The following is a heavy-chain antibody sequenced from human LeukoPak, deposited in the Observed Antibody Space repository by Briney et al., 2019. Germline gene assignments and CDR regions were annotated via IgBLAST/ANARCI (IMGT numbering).Heavy chain of an antibody. CDR1: GGTFSSYA. V-gene: IGHV1-69*13. J-gene: IGHJ5*02. CDR3: ARDTDDSSGYYLNWFDP. D-gene: IGHD3-22*01. Sequence: SVKVSCKASGGTFSSYAISWVRQAPGQGLEWMGGIIPIFGTANYAQKFQGRVTITADESTSTAYMELSSLRSEDTAVYYCARDTDDSSGYYLNWFDPWGQGTLVTVSS. CDR2: IIPIFGTA.